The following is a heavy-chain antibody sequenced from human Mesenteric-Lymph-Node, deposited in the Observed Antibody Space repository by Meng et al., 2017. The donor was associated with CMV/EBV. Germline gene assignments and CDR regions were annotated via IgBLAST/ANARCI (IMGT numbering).Heavy chain of an antibody. CDR3: TNNVGQWLHGFAP. CDR1: GSNFSKIE. CDR2: ISSSGDRI. J-gene: IGHJ5*02. Sequence: GESLKISCSASGSNFSKIEMTWVRQAPRKGLEWLSYISSSGDRIYYADSVKGRFTVSRDNTKNLLYLQMDSLRAEDTALYYCTNNVGQWLHGFAPWGQGTQVTVSS. V-gene: IGHV3-48*03. D-gene: IGHD5-12*01.